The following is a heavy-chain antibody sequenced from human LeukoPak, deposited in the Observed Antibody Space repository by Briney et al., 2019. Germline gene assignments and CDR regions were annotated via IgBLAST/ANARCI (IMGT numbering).Heavy chain of an antibody. V-gene: IGHV3-74*01. Sequence: GGSLRLSCAVTGFNLRTYWIHWVRHSPGRGLEWVARINGEGSRISYADSVRGRFTVSRDNAKNTAYLQMNSLRAEDTALYYCARDPGYYYYGMDVWGQGTTVVVSS. CDR1: GFNLRTYW. CDR3: ARDPGYYYYGMDV. J-gene: IGHJ6*02. CDR2: INGEGSRI.